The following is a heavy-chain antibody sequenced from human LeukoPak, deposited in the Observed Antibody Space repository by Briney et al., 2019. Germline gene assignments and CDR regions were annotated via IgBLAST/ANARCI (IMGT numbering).Heavy chain of an antibody. CDR1: GGSISSGGYY. D-gene: IGHD3-3*01. V-gene: IGHV4-31*03. Sequence: SETLSLTCTVSGGSISSGGYYWSWIRQHPGEGLEWIGYIYHSGSTYYNPSLKSRVTISVDTSKNQFSLKLISVTAADTAVYYCARDSTGVEFDIWGQGTMVTVSS. CDR3: ARDSTGVEFDI. CDR2: IYHSGST. J-gene: IGHJ3*02.